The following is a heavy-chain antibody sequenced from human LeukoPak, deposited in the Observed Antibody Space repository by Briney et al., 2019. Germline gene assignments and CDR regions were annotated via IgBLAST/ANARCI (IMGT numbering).Heavy chain of an antibody. J-gene: IGHJ4*02. Sequence: SETLSLTCTVSLDSATSNFWSWVRQPPGKGLEWIGEIHRSGSPNYNPSLQSRVTISIDRSRNQIALELSSVTAADTAVYYCARALTTVTQYYFDYWGQGTLVTVSS. CDR1: LDSATSNF. CDR2: IHRSGSP. V-gene: IGHV4-4*02. CDR3: ARALTTVTQYYFDY. D-gene: IGHD4-17*01.